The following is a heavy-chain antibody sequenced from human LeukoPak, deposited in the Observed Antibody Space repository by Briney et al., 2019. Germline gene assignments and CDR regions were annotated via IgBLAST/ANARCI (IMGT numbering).Heavy chain of an antibody. D-gene: IGHD1-1*01. V-gene: IGHV3-33*01. CDR1: GFTFSGYA. Sequence: PGRSLRLSCAASGFTFSGYAMHWVRQAPGKGLEWVAVIWYDGSFKYYADSVKGRFTISRDNSNNTLYLQMNSLRAEDTAVYYCARDLDPYDPGYYGMDVWGKGTTVTVSS. J-gene: IGHJ6*04. CDR2: IWYDGSFK. CDR3: ARDLDPYDPGYYGMDV.